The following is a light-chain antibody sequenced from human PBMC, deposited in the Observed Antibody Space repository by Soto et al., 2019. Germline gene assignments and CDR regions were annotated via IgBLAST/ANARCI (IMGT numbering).Light chain of an antibody. Sequence: QSVLTQPPSVSGTPGQTVTISCTGSRSNTGAGYDVHWYQQLPGTVPKLLIYDNHNRPSGVPARFSASKSGTSASLAITGLQAEDEADYYCQSYDSGLSAVVFGGGTKLTVL. CDR1: RSNTGAGYD. V-gene: IGLV1-40*01. CDR3: QSYDSGLSAVV. J-gene: IGLJ2*01. CDR2: DNH.